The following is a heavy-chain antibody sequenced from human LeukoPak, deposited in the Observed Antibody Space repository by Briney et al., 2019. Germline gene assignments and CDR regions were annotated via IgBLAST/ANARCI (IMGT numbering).Heavy chain of an antibody. CDR1: GYSFTSYW. CDR2: IYPGDSDT. D-gene: IGHD1-26*01. CDR3: ARHIHSGTYPEDAFDI. Sequence: GESLKISCKGSGYSFTSYWIGWVRQMPGKGLEWMGIIYPGDSDTRYSPSFQGHVTISADKSITTAFLQWSALKASDTAMYYCARHIHSGTYPEDAFDIWGQGTMVTVSS. V-gene: IGHV5-51*01. J-gene: IGHJ3*02.